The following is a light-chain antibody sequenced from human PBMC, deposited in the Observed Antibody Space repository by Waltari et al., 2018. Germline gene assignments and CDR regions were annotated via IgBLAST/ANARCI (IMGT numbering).Light chain of an antibody. J-gene: IGKJ1*01. CDR3: QHYVRLPAT. CDR2: GAS. CDR1: HSVSRAV. Sequence: EIVLTQSPGSLSSSPGERVTHSCRASHSVSRAVAWYQQKPGQAPRLLIFGASNRATGIPDRLSGSGSETDFSLTISRLEPEDFAVYYCQHYVRLPATFGRGTKVEIK. V-gene: IGKV3-20*01.